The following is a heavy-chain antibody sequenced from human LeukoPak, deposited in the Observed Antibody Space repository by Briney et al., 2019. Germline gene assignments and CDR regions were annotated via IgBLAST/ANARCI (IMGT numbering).Heavy chain of an antibody. CDR2: IYYSGST. J-gene: IGHJ3*02. CDR1: GGSISSSSYY. V-gene: IGHV4-39*07. D-gene: IGHD2-15*01. CDR3: ARSLPEDRWHNGVVGAFDI. Sequence: SETLSLTCTVSGGSISSSSYYWGWIRQPPGKGLEWIGSIYYSGSTYYNPSLKSRVTISVDTSKNQFSLKLSSVTAADTAVYYCARSLPEDRWHNGVVGAFDIWGQGTMVTVSS.